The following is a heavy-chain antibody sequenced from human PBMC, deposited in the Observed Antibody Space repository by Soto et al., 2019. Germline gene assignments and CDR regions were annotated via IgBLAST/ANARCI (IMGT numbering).Heavy chain of an antibody. V-gene: IGHV3-11*06. D-gene: IGHD2-15*01. CDR3: ARDPAGYCSGGSCYQGWFDP. CDR2: ISSSSSYT. CDR1: GFTFSDYY. Sequence: PGGSLRLSCAASGFTFSDYYMSWIRQAPGKGLEWVSYISSSSSYTNYADSVKGRFTISRDNAKNSLYLQMNSLRAEDTAVYYCARDPAGYCSGGSCYQGWFDPWGQGTLVTV. J-gene: IGHJ5*02.